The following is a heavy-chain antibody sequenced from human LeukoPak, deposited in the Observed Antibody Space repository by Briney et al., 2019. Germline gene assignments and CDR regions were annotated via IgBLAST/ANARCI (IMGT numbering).Heavy chain of an antibody. V-gene: IGHV3-7*05. Sequence: PDGSLTVSCAASGFTFSNYWMIWVRQAPGKGLEGVGNIKQDGSEKRYEDSVRGRFSISRDNAQTSLYLQMNSLRAEDTAVYYCARASDPWLQLTWGQGTLVTVSS. CDR2: IKQDGSEK. CDR3: ARASDPWLQLT. CDR1: GFTFSNYW. D-gene: IGHD5-24*01. J-gene: IGHJ5*02.